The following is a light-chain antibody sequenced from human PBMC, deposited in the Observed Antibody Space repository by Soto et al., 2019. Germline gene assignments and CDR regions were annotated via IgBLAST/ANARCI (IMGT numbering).Light chain of an antibody. CDR2: DVS. Sequence: QSVLTQPRSVPGSPGQSVTISCTGTSSDVGGYNYVSWYQQYPGKAPKLIIYDVSKRPSGVPDRFSGSKSGNTASLTISGLQAEDEADYYCCSYAGSYTLWVFGGGTKVTVL. CDR3: CSYAGSYTLWV. CDR1: SSDVGGYNY. J-gene: IGLJ3*02. V-gene: IGLV2-11*01.